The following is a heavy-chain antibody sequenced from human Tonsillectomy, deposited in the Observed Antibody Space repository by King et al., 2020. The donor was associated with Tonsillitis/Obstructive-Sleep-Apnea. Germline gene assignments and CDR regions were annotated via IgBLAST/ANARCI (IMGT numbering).Heavy chain of an antibody. J-gene: IGHJ5*02. CDR1: GGSFSGYY. V-gene: IGHV4-34*01. CDR3: ARRKYFDWLPPSSNWFDP. CDR2: INHSGST. D-gene: IGHD3-9*01. Sequence: VQLQQWGAGLLKPSETLSLTCAVYGGSFSGYYWSWIRQPPGKGLEWIGEINHSGSTNYNPSLKSRVTISVDTPKNQFSLKLSSVTAADTAVYYCARRKYFDWLPPSSNWFDPWGQGTLVTVSS.